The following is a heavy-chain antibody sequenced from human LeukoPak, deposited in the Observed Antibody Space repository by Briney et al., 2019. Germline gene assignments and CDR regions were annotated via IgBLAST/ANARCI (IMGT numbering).Heavy chain of an antibody. D-gene: IGHD6-19*01. V-gene: IGHV1-2*02. CDR3: ARGYSSGWYVEYFDY. J-gene: IGHJ4*02. CDR2: INPNSGGT. CDR1: GYTFTGYY. Sequence: ASVKVSCKASGYTFTGYYMHWVRQAPGQGLEWMGWINPNSGGTNYAQKFQGRVTMTRDTSISTAYMELSRLRSDDTAVYYCARGYSSGWYVEYFDYWGQGTLVTVSS.